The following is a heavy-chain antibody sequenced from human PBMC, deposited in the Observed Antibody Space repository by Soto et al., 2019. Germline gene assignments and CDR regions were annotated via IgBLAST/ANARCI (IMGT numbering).Heavy chain of an antibody. D-gene: IGHD2-15*01. J-gene: IGHJ4*02. CDR3: ARGVAFLDY. Sequence: GASVKVSCKASGYTFSSYAIHWVRQAPGQGLEWMGWIHAGNGNTKYSQSFQGRVTISRDTSATTAYMELNSLRSEDTAVYYCARGVAFLDYWGQGPLVTVSS. CDR1: GYTFSSYA. CDR2: IHAGNGNT. V-gene: IGHV1-3*01.